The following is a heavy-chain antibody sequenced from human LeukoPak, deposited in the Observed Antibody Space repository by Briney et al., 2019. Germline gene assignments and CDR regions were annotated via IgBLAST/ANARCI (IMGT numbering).Heavy chain of an antibody. Sequence: GASVKVSCKASGYTFTSYGISWVRHAPGQGLEWMRWISAYNGNPNYARKLQGRVTMTTDTSTSTAYMELRSLRSDDTAVYYCARGNDYNSWFDPWGQGTLVTVSS. CDR2: ISAYNGNP. J-gene: IGHJ5*02. CDR1: GYTFTSYG. D-gene: IGHD1-1*01. V-gene: IGHV1-18*04. CDR3: ARGNDYNSWFDP.